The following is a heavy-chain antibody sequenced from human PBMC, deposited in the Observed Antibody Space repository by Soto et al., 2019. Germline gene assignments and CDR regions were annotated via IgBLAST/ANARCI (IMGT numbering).Heavy chain of an antibody. CDR3: ARDLRVGATTAPWYYYYGMDV. Sequence: GASVKVSCKASGYTFTGYYMHWVRQAPGQGLEWMGWINPNSGGTNYAQKFQGWVTMTRDTSISTAYMELSRLRSDDTAVYYCARDLRVGATTAPWYYYYGMDVWGQGTTVTVSS. D-gene: IGHD1-26*01. CDR1: GYTFTGYY. J-gene: IGHJ6*02. V-gene: IGHV1-2*04. CDR2: INPNSGGT.